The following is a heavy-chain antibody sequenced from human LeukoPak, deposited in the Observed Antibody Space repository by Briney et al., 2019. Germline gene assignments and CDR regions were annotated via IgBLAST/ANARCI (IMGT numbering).Heavy chain of an antibody. CDR1: GYTFTSYG. V-gene: IGHV1-18*01. Sequence: GASVKVSCKASGYTFTSYGISWVRQAPGQGLEWMGWISAYNGNTNCAQKLQGRVTMTTDTSTSTAYMELRSLRSDDTAVYYCARGYRATIFGVVPLVDYWGQGTLVTVSS. D-gene: IGHD3-3*01. J-gene: IGHJ4*02. CDR2: ISAYNGNT. CDR3: ARGYRATIFGVVPLVDY.